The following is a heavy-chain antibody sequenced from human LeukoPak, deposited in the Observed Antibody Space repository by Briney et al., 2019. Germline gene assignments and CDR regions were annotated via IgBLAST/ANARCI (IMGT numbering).Heavy chain of an antibody. CDR3: ARVASFYYYYMDV. CDR2: IYYSGST. Sequence: SETLSLTCTVSGGSISGYYWSWIRQPPGKGLEWIGYIYYSGSTNYNPSLKSRVTISVDTSKTQFSLKLSSVTAADTAVYYCARVASFYYYYMDVWAKGTTVTVSS. J-gene: IGHJ6*03. CDR1: GGSISGYY. V-gene: IGHV4-59*01. D-gene: IGHD2-15*01.